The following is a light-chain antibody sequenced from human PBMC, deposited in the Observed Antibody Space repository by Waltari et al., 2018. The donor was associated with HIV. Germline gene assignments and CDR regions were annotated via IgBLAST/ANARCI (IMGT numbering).Light chain of an antibody. Sequence: DIKMTQSPSTRSPPVGDRATICCLASQIIGSRLAWYQQKPGKAPKRLIYKASTLESGVPSRFSGSGSGTDFTLTISSLQPDDFATYYCQQYNSYSTFGQGTKLEIK. V-gene: IGKV1-5*03. J-gene: IGKJ2*01. CDR3: QQYNSYST. CDR2: KAS. CDR1: QIIGSR.